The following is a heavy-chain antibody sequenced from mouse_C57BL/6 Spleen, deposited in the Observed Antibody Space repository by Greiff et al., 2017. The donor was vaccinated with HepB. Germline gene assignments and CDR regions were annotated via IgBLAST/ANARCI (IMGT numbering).Heavy chain of an antibody. V-gene: IGHV1-81*01. D-gene: IGHD2-4*01. CDR2: IYPRSGNT. CDR1: GYTFTSYG. Sequence: VKVVESGAELARPGASVKLSCKASGYTFTSYGISWVKQRTGQGLEWIGEIYPRSGNTYYNEKFKGKATLTADKSSSTVYMELRSLTSEDSAVYFCARTGAYDYDGYYAMDYWGQGTSVTVSS. J-gene: IGHJ4*01. CDR3: ARTGAYDYDGYYAMDY.